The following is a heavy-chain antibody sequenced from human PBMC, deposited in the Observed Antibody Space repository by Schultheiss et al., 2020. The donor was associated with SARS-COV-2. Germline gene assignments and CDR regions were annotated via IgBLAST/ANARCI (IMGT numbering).Heavy chain of an antibody. V-gene: IGHV4-34*01. CDR2: ITASGGT. CDR1: GGSFSGHY. Sequence: SETLSLTCAVYGGSFSGHYWNWIRQPPGKGLEWIGEITASGGTDYNPSLKSRVTISVDTSKNHLSLSLSSVTAADTAVYYCARGRAYDSSGTYYYYGMDVWGQGTTVTVSS. J-gene: IGHJ6*02. CDR3: ARGRAYDSSGTYYYYGMDV. D-gene: IGHD3-22*01.